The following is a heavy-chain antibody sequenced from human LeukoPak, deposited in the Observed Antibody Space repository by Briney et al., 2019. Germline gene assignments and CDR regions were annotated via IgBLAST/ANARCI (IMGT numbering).Heavy chain of an antibody. J-gene: IGHJ4*02. CDR1: GFTFSSYS. CDR3: ARDVDQDYDSSGYADY. Sequence: GGSLRLSRAASGFTFSSYSMNWVRQAPGKGLEWVSSISSSSSYIYYADSVKGRFIISRDNAKNSLYLQMNSLRAEDTAVYYCARDVDQDYDSSGYADYWGQGTLVTVSS. D-gene: IGHD3-22*01. CDR2: ISSSSSYI. V-gene: IGHV3-21*01.